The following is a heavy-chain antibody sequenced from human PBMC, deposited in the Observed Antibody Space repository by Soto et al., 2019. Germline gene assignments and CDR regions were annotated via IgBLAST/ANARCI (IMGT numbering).Heavy chain of an antibody. Sequence: QVQLVQSGAEVKKPGASVKVSCKASGYTFTSYGISWVRQAPGQGLEWMGWISAYNGNTNYAQKLQGRVTMTTDTPTSKAYMERRRLRFDDTAVYYCATRGSYPLLVYGMDVWGQGTTVTVSS. CDR2: ISAYNGNT. CDR3: ATRGSYPLLVYGMDV. V-gene: IGHV1-18*01. D-gene: IGHD1-26*01. CDR1: GYTFTSYG. J-gene: IGHJ6*02.